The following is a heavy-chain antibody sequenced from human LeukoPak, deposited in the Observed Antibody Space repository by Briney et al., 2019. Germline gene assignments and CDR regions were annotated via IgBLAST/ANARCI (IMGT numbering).Heavy chain of an antibody. Sequence: SETLSLTCAVYGGSFSGYYWSWIRQPPGKGLEWIGEINHSGSTNYNPSLKSRVTISVDTSKNQFSLNLRSVTAADTAVYYCARAHPKLLFLEWQGFDPWGQGTLVTVSS. CDR2: INHSGST. D-gene: IGHD3-3*01. V-gene: IGHV4-34*01. CDR3: ARAHPKLLFLEWQGFDP. J-gene: IGHJ5*02. CDR1: GGSFSGYY.